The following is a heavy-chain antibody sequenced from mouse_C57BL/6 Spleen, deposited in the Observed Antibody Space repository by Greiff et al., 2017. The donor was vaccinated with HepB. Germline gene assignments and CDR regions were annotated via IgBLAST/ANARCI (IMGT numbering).Heavy chain of an antibody. CDR2: ISSGGDYF. CDR1: GFTFSSYA. V-gene: IGHV5-9-1*02. J-gene: IGHJ4*01. D-gene: IGHD2-2*01. Sequence: EVQRVESGEGLVKPGGSLKLSCAASGFTFSSYAMSWVRQTPEKRLEWVAYISSGGDYFYYADTVKGRFTISRDNARNTLYLQMSSLKSEDTAMYYCTREVVTTGYAMDDWGQGTSVTVSS. CDR3: TREVVTTGYAMDD.